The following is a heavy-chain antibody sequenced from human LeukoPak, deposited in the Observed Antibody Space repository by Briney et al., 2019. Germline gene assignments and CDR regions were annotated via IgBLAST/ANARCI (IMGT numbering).Heavy chain of an antibody. J-gene: IGHJ4*02. D-gene: IGHD3-10*01. CDR3: AKDKTLWFGEYYHFDY. V-gene: IGHV4-59*01. CDR1: GGSISSYY. CDR2: IHYSGST. Sequence: PSETLSLTCTVSGGSISSYYWSWIRQPPGKGLEWIGNIHYSGSTNYNPSLKSRVTISVDTPKNQFSLKLSSVTAADTAVYYCAKDKTLWFGEYYHFDYWGQGTLVTVSS.